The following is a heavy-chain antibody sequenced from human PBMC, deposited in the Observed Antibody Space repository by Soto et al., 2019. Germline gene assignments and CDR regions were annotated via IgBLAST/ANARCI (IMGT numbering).Heavy chain of an antibody. CDR3: AREKTGDLTFFDS. Sequence: SETLSLTCTVSGGSVSSGSYFWSWIRQPPGKGLEWPGYIYYTGNTNYNPSLKSRLTISVDSSKNQFSLKLSSVTAADTAVYYCAREKTGDLTFFDSWGQGTLVTVSS. J-gene: IGHJ4*02. V-gene: IGHV4-61*01. D-gene: IGHD3-16*01. CDR1: GGSVSSGSYF. CDR2: IYYTGNT.